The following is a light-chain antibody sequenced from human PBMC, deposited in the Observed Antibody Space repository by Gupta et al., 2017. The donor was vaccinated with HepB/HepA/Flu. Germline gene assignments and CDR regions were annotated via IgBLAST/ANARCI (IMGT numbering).Light chain of an antibody. J-gene: IGKJ4*01. CDR1: ESVTTH. Sequence: EIVLTQSPATLSLSPGERATLSCRASESVTTHLAWHQQKAGQAPRLRIYDASNRATGIPARFSGGGSGTDFTLTISSLEPEDFAVYYCQQRYKWPLTFGGGTKVEI. CDR2: DAS. CDR3: QQRYKWPLT. V-gene: IGKV3-11*01.